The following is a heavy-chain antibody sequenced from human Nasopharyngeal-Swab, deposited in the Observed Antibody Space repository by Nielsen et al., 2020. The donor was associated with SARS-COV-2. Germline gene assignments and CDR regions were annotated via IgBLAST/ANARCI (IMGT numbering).Heavy chain of an antibody. V-gene: IGHV3-23*01. CDR3: AMRVYYGMDV. CDR1: GFTFDDYA. J-gene: IGHJ6*02. Sequence: GESQKISCAASGFTFDDYAMHWVRQAPGKGLEWVSAISGSGGSTYYADSVKGRFTISRDNSKNTLYLQMNSLRAEDTAVYYCAMRVYYGMDVWGQGTTVTVSS. CDR2: ISGSGGST.